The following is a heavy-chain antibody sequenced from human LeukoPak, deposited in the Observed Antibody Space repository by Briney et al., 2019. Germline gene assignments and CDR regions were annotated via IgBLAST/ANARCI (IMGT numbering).Heavy chain of an antibody. CDR1: GYTFTSYG. J-gene: IGHJ4*02. Sequence: ASVTVSCKASGYTFTSYGISWVRQAPGQGLEWMGWISAYNGNTNYAQKLQGRVTMTTDTSTSTAYMELRSLRSDDTAVYYCARDLLSGSYFGVPPDWWGQGTLVTVSS. CDR2: ISAYNGNT. V-gene: IGHV1-18*01. D-gene: IGHD1-26*01. CDR3: ARDLLSGSYFGVPPDW.